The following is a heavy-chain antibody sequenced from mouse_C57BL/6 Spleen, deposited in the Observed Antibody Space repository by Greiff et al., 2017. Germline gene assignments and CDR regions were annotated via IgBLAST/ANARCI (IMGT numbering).Heavy chain of an antibody. Sequence: QVQLQQPGAELVRPGSSVKLSCKASGYTFTSSWMDWVKQRPGQGLEWIGNIYPSDSETHYNQKFKDKDTLTVDKSSSTAYMQLSSLTSEDSAVYYCAKGSGYFDYWRQGTTLTVSS. D-gene: IGHD3-1*01. CDR3: AKGSGYFDY. J-gene: IGHJ2*01. CDR2: IYPSDSET. CDR1: GYTFTSSW. V-gene: IGHV1-61*01.